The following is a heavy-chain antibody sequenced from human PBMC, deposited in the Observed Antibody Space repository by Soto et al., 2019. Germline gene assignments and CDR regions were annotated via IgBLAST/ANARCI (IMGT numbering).Heavy chain of an antibody. V-gene: IGHV1-69*02. Sequence: ASVKVSCKASGGTFSSYTISWVRQAPGQGLEWMGRIIPILGIANYAQKFQGRVTITADKSTSTAYMELSSLRSEDTAVYYCARLTSNIAALGFDPWGQGTLVTVSS. CDR1: GGTFSSYT. D-gene: IGHD6-6*01. CDR3: ARLTSNIAALGFDP. CDR2: IIPILGIA. J-gene: IGHJ5*02.